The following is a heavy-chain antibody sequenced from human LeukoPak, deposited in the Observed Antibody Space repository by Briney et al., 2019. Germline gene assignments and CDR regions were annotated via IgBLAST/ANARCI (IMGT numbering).Heavy chain of an antibody. CDR3: ARGRYYDSSGYYGYYYGMDV. J-gene: IGHJ6*02. CDR1: GGSISTYY. Sequence: SETLSLTCTVSGGSISTYYWSWIRQPPGKGLGWIGYTYYSGSTNYNPSLKSRVTISADTSKNQFSLNLTSVTAADTAVYYCARGRYYDSSGYYGYYYGMDVWGQGTTVTVSS. D-gene: IGHD3-22*01. CDR2: TYYSGST. V-gene: IGHV4-59*01.